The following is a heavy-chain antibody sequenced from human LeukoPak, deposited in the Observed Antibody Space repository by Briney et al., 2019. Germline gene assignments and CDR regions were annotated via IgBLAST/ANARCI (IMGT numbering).Heavy chain of an antibody. CDR2: INHSGST. CDR1: GGSFSGYY. D-gene: IGHD3-3*01. V-gene: IGHV4-34*01. J-gene: IGHJ4*02. CDR3: AREGRTYYDFWSGYYTGLDY. Sequence: PSETLSLTCAVYGGSFSGYYWSWIRQPPGKGLEWIGEINHSGSTNYNPSFKSRVPISVNTSKNQFSLKLSSVTAADTAVYYCAREGRTYYDFWSGYYTGLDYWGQGTLVTVSS.